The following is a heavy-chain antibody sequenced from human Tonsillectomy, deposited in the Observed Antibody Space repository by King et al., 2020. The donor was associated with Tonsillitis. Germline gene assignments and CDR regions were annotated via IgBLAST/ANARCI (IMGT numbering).Heavy chain of an antibody. J-gene: IGHJ6*02. D-gene: IGHD4-17*01. Sequence: QLVQSGAEVKKPGASVKVSCKASGYPFTGYYMHWVRQAPGQGLEWMGWINPNSGGTNYAQKFQGRVTMTRDTSISTAYMELSRLRSDDTAVYFCARGTTVTTLLYYYGMDVWGQGTTVTVSS. CDR2: INPNSGGT. CDR3: ARGTTVTTLLYYYGMDV. V-gene: IGHV1-2*02. CDR1: GYPFTGYY.